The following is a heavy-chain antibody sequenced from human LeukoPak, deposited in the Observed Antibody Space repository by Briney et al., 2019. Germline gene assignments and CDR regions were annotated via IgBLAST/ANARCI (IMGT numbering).Heavy chain of an antibody. Sequence: GGSLRLSCAASGFTFSSYDMYWVRQAPGKGLEWVSSISSSSSYIYYADSVKGRFTISRDNAKNSLYLQMNSLRAEDTAVYYCARALGSSGWYYFDYWGQGTLVTVSS. CDR3: ARALGSSGWYYFDY. J-gene: IGHJ4*02. V-gene: IGHV3-21*01. CDR2: ISSSSSYI. D-gene: IGHD6-19*01. CDR1: GFTFSSYD.